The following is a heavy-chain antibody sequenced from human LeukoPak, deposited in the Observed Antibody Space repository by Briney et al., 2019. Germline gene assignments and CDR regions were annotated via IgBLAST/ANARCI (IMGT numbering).Heavy chain of an antibody. D-gene: IGHD3-3*01. Sequence: GGSLRLSCAASGFTFSSYWMSWVRQAPGKGLEWVANIKQDGSEKYYVDSVKGRFTISRDNAKNSLYLQMNSLRAEDMALYYCAKDISTNYDSWGFDYWGQGTLVTVSS. CDR1: GFTFSSYW. CDR3: AKDISTNYDSWGFDY. CDR2: IKQDGSEK. J-gene: IGHJ4*02. V-gene: IGHV3-7*03.